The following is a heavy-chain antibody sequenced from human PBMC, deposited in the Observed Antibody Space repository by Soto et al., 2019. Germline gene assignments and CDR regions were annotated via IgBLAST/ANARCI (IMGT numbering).Heavy chain of an antibody. CDR1: GGTFSSYA. CDR3: ARGAVAGNMGYYYYYYGMDV. D-gene: IGHD6-19*01. J-gene: IGHJ6*02. Sequence: SVKVSCKASGGTFSSYATSWVRQAPGQGLEWMGGIIPIFGTANYAQKFQGSVTITADESTSTAYMELSSLRSEDTAVYYCARGAVAGNMGYYYYYYGMDVWGQGTTVTVSS. CDR2: IIPIFGTA. V-gene: IGHV1-69*13.